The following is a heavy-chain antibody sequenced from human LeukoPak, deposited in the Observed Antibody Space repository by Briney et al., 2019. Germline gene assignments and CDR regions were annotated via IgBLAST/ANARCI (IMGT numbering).Heavy chain of an antibody. V-gene: IGHV3-7*01. Sequence: PGGSLRLSCAASGFTFSSYWMSWVRQAPGKGLEWVANIKQDGSEKYYVDPVKGRFTISRDNAKNSLYLQMNSLRAEDTAVYYCARDYGVPMSVAADYWGQGTLVTVSS. D-gene: IGHD3-3*01. CDR2: IKQDGSEK. J-gene: IGHJ4*02. CDR3: ARDYGVPMSVAADY. CDR1: GFTFSSYW.